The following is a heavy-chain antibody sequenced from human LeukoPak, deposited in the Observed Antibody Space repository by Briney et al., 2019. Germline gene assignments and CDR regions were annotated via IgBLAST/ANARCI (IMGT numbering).Heavy chain of an antibody. CDR1: GGTFNNYA. Sequence: GASVKVSCKASGGTFNNYAISWVRQAPGQGLEWMGGIIPMFGSSKYAHKFQGRLTITADESTSTAFMDLSSLKSEDTAVYYCAALNLDYGGNTFYFYMDVWGKGTTVTISS. J-gene: IGHJ6*03. V-gene: IGHV1-69*13. D-gene: IGHD4-23*01. CDR2: IIPMFGSS. CDR3: AALNLDYGGNTFYFYMDV.